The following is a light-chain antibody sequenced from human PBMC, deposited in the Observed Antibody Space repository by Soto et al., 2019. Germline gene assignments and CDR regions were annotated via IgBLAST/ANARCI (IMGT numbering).Light chain of an antibody. CDR3: QQYNSYSS. V-gene: IGKV1-5*01. J-gene: IGKJ1*01. Sequence: DIQMTQSPSTLSASVGDRVTITCRASQNINTWLAWYQQKPGKAPKLLIFDASSLERGVPLRFSGSGSGTEFTLTISSLQPEDFATYYCQQYNSYSSFGQGTKVDI. CDR1: QNINTW. CDR2: DAS.